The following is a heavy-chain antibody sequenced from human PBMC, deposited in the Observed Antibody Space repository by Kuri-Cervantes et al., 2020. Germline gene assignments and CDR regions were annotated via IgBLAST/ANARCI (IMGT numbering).Heavy chain of an antibody. Sequence: GGSLRLSCAASGFTFSSYAMSWVRQAPGKGLEWVSAISGSGGSTYYTDSAKGRFTISRDNAKNSLYLQMNSLRADDTAVYYCAKDMDYGGNGCFDYWGQGTLVTVSS. J-gene: IGHJ4*02. CDR1: GFTFSSYA. V-gene: IGHV3-23*01. CDR3: AKDMDYGGNGCFDY. CDR2: ISGSGGST. D-gene: IGHD4-23*01.